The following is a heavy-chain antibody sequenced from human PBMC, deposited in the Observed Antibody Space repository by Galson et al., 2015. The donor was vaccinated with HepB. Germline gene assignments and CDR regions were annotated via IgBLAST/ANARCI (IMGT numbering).Heavy chain of an antibody. D-gene: IGHD1-26*01. CDR3: TRHMVGDDDYFDY. CDR1: GFTFSGSA. V-gene: IGHV3-73*01. J-gene: IGHJ4*02. CDR2: IRSKANSYAT. Sequence: SLRLSCAAYGFTFSGSAMHWVRQASGKGLEWVGRIRSKANSYATAYAASVQGRFTIARDDSKNTAYLQMNSLKTEDTAVYYCTRHMVGDDDYFDYWGQGTLVTVSS.